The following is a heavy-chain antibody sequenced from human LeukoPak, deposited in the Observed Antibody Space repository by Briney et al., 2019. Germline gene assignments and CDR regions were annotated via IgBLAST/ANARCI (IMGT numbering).Heavy chain of an antibody. CDR1: GYTFTSYA. D-gene: IGHD3-16*01. Sequence: ASVKVSCKASGYTFTSYAMHWVRQAPGQRLEWMGWINAGNGNTKYSQEFQGRVTITRDTSASTAYMELSSLRSEDMAVYYCARSRMGAYYYYYYMDVWGKGTTVTVSS. V-gene: IGHV1-3*03. J-gene: IGHJ6*03. CDR2: INAGNGNT. CDR3: ARSRMGAYYYYYYMDV.